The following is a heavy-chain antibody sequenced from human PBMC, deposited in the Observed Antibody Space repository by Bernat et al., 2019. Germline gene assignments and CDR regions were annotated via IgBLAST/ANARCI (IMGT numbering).Heavy chain of an antibody. CDR2: IIPIFGTA. CDR3: AREAREEGYGDSTDAFDI. CDR1: GYTFTSYD. V-gene: IGHV1-69*06. Sequence: QVQLVQSGAEVKKPGASVKVSCKASGYTFTSYDINWVRQAPGQGLEWMGGIIPIFGTANYAQKFQGRVTITADKSTSTAYMELSSLRSEDTAVYYCAREAREEGYGDSTDAFDIWGQGTMVTISS. D-gene: IGHD4-17*01. J-gene: IGHJ3*02.